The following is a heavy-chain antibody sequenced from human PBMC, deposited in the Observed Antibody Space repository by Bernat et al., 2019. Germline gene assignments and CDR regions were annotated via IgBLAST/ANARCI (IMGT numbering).Heavy chain of an antibody. Sequence: VQLVQSGAEVKKPGSSVKVSCKASGGTFSSYTISWVRQAPGQGLEWMGRIIPILGIANYAQKFRGRVTITADKSTSTAYMELSSLRSEDTAVYYCARRGGRYGGYSYWGQGTLVPVSS. V-gene: IGHV1-69*02. D-gene: IGHD4-17*01. CDR2: IIPILGIA. J-gene: IGHJ4*02. CDR1: GGTFSSYT. CDR3: ARRGGRYGGYSY.